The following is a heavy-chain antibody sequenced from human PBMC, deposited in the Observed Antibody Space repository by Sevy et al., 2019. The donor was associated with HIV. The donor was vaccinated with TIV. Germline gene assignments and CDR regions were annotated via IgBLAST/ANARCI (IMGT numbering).Heavy chain of an antibody. V-gene: IGHV3-30*18. CDR1: GFTFSSYG. CDR2: ISYDGSNK. J-gene: IGHJ4*01. CDR3: AKGDYGDYGGVDX. D-gene: IGHD4-17*01. Sequence: GGSLRLSCAASGFTFSSYGMHWVRQAPGKGLEWVAVISYDGSNKYYADSVKGRFTISRDNSKNTLYLQMNSLRAEDTAVYYCAKGDYGDYGGVDXWGXXTLVTVSS.